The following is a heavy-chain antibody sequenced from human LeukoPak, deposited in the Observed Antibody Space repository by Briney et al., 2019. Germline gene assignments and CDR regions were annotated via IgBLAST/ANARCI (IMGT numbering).Heavy chain of an antibody. D-gene: IGHD3-16*01. CDR1: GFTFSSYW. CDR3: ARGGGLDV. Sequence: GGSLRLSCAASGFTFSSYWMNWARQAPGKGLEWVASINHNGNVNYNVDSVKGRFTISRDNAKNSLYLQMSNLRAEDTAVYFCARGGGLDVWGQGATVTVSS. CDR2: INHNGNVN. V-gene: IGHV3-7*03. J-gene: IGHJ6*02.